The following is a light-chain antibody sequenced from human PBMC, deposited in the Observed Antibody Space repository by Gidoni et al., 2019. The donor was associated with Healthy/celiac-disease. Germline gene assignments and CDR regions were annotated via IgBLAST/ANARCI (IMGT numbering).Light chain of an antibody. CDR1: KLGDKY. Sequence: YELPQPPSVSVSPGQTASITCSGDKLGDKYACWYQQKPGQSPVLVIYQDSKRPSGIPERFSGSNSGNTATLTISGTQAMDEADYYCQAWDSSFYVVFGGGTKLTVL. J-gene: IGLJ2*01. V-gene: IGLV3-1*01. CDR2: QDS. CDR3: QAWDSSFYVV.